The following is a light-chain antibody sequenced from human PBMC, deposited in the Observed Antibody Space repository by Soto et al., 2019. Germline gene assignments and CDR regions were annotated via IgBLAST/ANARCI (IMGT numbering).Light chain of an antibody. CDR2: GNS. CDR1: SSNIGAGYD. V-gene: IGLV1-40*01. J-gene: IGLJ1*01. CDR3: QSYDSSPRGV. Sequence: QSVLTQPPSVSGAPGQRVTISCTGSSSNIGAGYDVHWYQQLPGTAPKLLIYGNSNRPSGVPDRFSGSKSGTSASLAITGLQAEDEADYYCQSYDSSPRGVFGNGTKVTVL.